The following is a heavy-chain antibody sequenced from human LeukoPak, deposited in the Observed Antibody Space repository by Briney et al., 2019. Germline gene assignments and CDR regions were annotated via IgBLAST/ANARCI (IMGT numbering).Heavy chain of an antibody. CDR1: GGTFSSYA. Sequence: SVKVSCKASGGTFSSYAISWVRQAPGQGLEWMGRIIPILGIANYAQRFQGRVTITADKSTSTAYMELSSLRSEDTAVYYCARALRVRGESDYWGQGTLVTVSS. CDR2: IIPILGIA. D-gene: IGHD3-10*01. CDR3: ARALRVRGESDY. J-gene: IGHJ4*02. V-gene: IGHV1-69*04.